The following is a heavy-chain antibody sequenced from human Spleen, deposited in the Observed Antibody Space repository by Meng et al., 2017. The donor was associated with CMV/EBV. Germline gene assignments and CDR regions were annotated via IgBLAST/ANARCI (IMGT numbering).Heavy chain of an antibody. Sequence: CAVYGGSFSGYYWSWIRQPPGKGLEWIGEINHSGSTNYNPSLKSRVTISVDRSKNQFSLKLSAVTAADAAVYYCAREPDGGYDWFDPWGQGTLVTVSS. CDR3: AREPDGGYDWFDP. CDR1: GGSFSGYY. CDR2: INHSGST. V-gene: IGHV4-34*01. J-gene: IGHJ5*02. D-gene: IGHD5-12*01.